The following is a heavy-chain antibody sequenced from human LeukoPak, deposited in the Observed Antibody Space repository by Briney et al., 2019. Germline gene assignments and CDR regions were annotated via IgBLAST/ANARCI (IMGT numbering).Heavy chain of an antibody. CDR2: TYYRSKWYN. V-gene: IGHV6-1*01. CDR3: AKGYGWEASCYYYYMDV. D-gene: IGHD1-26*01. J-gene: IGHJ6*03. Sequence: SQTLSLTCTISGDSVSSNSAAWNWIRQSPSRGLEWLGRTYYRSKWYNDYAVSVKSRITINPDTSKNQFSLQLNSVTPEDTAVYYCAKGYGWEASCYYYYMDVWGKGTTVTISS. CDR1: GDSVSSNSAA.